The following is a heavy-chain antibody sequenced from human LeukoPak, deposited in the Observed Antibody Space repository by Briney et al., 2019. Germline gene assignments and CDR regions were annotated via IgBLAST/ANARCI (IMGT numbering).Heavy chain of an antibody. Sequence: ASVKVSCKASGYTFTKYGIGWVRQAPGQGLEWMGWISTYNGDTYYPQKVQGRVTMTTDTSTTTGYMELRSLTSDDTAVYYCARTPNYGSGSLFFWFDSWGQGTRVTVSS. CDR3: ARTPNYGSGSLFFWFDS. V-gene: IGHV1-18*01. CDR2: ISTYNGDT. D-gene: IGHD3-10*01. CDR1: GYTFTKYG. J-gene: IGHJ5*01.